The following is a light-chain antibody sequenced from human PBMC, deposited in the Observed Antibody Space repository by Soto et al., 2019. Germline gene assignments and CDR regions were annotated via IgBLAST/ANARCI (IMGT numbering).Light chain of an antibody. CDR1: QSLISSDGNTY. J-gene: IGKJ2*01. Sequence: DVVMTQSPLSLPVALGQPASISCRSSQSLISSDGNTYLNWFQQRPGQSPRRLISKVSNRDSGVPDRFSGSGSGTDFTLKISRVEAEDVGVYYGMQGTQWPRTFGQGTKLEIK. CDR3: MQGTQWPRT. V-gene: IGKV2-30*01. CDR2: KVS.